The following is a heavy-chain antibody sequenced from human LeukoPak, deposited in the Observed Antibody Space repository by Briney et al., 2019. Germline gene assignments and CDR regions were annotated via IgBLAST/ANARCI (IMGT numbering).Heavy chain of an antibody. V-gene: IGHV4-34*01. CDR3: ARGFSGVVARD. D-gene: IGHD2-15*01. J-gene: IGHJ4*02. Sequence: SETLSLTSAVYGGSFTGYYGNWIRQPPGKGLEWIGEIEHDGSTGYNPSLKSRVTMSLDTSKNQIFLNLNSVTAADTAVYYCARGFSGVVARDWGQGTLVTVSS. CDR1: GGSFTGYY. CDR2: IEHDGST.